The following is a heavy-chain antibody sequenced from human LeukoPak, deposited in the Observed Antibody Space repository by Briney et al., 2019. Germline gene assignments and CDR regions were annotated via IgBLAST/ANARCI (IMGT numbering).Heavy chain of an antibody. J-gene: IGHJ4*02. V-gene: IGHV3-30*03. CDR2: ISYDGSNK. CDR1: GFTFSSYS. D-gene: IGHD2-15*01. Sequence: GGSLRLSCAASGFTFSSYSMNWVRQAPGKGLEWVAVISYDGSNKYYADSVKGRFTISRDNSKNTLYLQMNSLRAEDTAVYYCAGSRIGPYYFDYWGQGTLVTVSS. CDR3: AGSRIGPYYFDY.